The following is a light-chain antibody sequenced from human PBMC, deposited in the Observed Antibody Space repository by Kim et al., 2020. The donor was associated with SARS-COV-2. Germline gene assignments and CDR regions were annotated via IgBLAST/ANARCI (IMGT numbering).Light chain of an antibody. J-gene: IGKJ2*01. CDR2: WAS. CDR1: QSVLYSSNNKNY. CDR3: QQYYSTLYT. V-gene: IGKV4-1*01. Sequence: RATINCKSSQSVLYSSNNKNYLAWYQQKPGQPPKLLIYWASTRESGVPDRFSGSGSGIDFTLTISSLQAEDVAVYYCQQYYSTLYTFGQGTKLEI.